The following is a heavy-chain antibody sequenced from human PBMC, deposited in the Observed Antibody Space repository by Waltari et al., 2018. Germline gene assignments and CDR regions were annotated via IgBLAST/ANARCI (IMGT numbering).Heavy chain of an antibody. V-gene: IGHV3-48*03. CDR3: TRETYEMDY. Sequence: EVQLVESGGGLVQPGGSLRLSCAGSGFTFSNSEMNWVRQAPGKGLEWVSCISSSGSSLDYVDFVKGRFTISRDNAKNSLYLQMNSLSAEDTAVYYCTRETYEMDYWGQGILVSVSS. CDR1: GFTFSNSE. J-gene: IGHJ4*02. CDR2: ISSSGSSL. D-gene: IGHD3-16*01.